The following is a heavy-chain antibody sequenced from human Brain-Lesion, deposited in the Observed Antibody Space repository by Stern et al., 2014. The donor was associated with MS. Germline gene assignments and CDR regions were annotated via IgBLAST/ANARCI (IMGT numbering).Heavy chain of an antibody. CDR1: GYRFTSHW. CDR3: ARRGDSSSSGFDY. J-gene: IGHJ4*02. D-gene: IGHD6-6*01. V-gene: IGHV5-51*01. Sequence: EVQLVQSGAEVKKPGDSLKISCKGSGYRFTSHWIGWVRQLPGKGLEWMGIIWPGECETRYSTAFQGQGTSAADKSISTAYLQWSSLQASDTAMYYCARRGDSSSSGFDYWGQGTLVIVSS. CDR2: IWPGECET.